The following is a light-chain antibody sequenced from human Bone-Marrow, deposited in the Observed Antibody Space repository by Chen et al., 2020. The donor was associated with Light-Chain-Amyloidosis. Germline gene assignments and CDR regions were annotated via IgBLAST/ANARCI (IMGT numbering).Light chain of an antibody. CDR3: TSYASGNTLI. V-gene: IGLV2-14*03. CDR1: SSDVGDYNY. CDR2: DVT. J-gene: IGLJ2*01. Sequence: QSALTQPASVSGSPGQSSTISCTGTSSDVGDYNYVSWYQQHPGPAPKLLIYDVTRRPSGVSNRFSGSKSDNTASLTISGLQAVAEAHYYCTSYASGNTLIFGGGTKLTVL.